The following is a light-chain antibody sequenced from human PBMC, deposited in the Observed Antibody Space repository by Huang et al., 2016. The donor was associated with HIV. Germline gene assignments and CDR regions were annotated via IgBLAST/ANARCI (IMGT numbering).Light chain of an antibody. CDR1: QNVRSN. CDR3: QQYDNWPPGLT. CDR2: DTS. V-gene: IGKV3D-15*01. Sequence: EIVMTQSPATLSVSPGGGATLSCRASQNVRSNLAGYQQHPVQAPRLLIYDTSTRASGVPARFSVSGSWTEFTLTISGLQSEDFAVYYCQQYDNWPPGLTFGGGTKVEI. J-gene: IGKJ4*01.